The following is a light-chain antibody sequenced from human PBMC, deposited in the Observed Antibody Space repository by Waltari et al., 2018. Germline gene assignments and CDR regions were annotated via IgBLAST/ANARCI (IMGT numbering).Light chain of an antibody. J-gene: IGKJ1*01. CDR3: QQRSNWPWT. CDR1: QSVSSY. Sequence: EIVLTQSPATLSLSPGERATLPCRASQSVSSYLAWYQQKPGQAPRLLIYGASNRATGIPARFSGSGSETDFALTISSLEPEDFAVYYCQQRSNWPWTFGQGTKVEIK. CDR2: GAS. V-gene: IGKV3-11*01.